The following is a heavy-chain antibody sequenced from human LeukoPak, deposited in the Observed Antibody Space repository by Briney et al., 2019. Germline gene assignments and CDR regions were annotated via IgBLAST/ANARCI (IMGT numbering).Heavy chain of an antibody. CDR3: ARYGVTIVRGGKYYFDN. V-gene: IGHV4-34*01. D-gene: IGHD3-10*01. CDR2: INHSGST. Sequence: SETLSLTCAVYGGSFSGYYWSWIRQPPGKGLEWIGEINHSGSTNYNPSLKSRVTISVDKSKNQFSLKLTSVTAADTAVYYCARYGVTIVRGGKYYFDNWGQGTLVTVSS. CDR1: GGSFSGYY. J-gene: IGHJ4*02.